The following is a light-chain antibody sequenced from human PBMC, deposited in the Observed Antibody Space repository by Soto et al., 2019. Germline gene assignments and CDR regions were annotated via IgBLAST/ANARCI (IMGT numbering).Light chain of an antibody. CDR1: ESVNNF. CDR2: DGS. J-gene: IGKJ1*01. Sequence: EIVLTQSPATLSLSPGERATFSCRASESVNNFLAWYQQKPGQAPRLVIYDGSTRATGVPARFRGSGSGTDFTLTISSLEPEDSAVYYCQQYGSSPRTFGQGTKVEIK. V-gene: IGKV3-11*01. CDR3: QQYGSSPRT.